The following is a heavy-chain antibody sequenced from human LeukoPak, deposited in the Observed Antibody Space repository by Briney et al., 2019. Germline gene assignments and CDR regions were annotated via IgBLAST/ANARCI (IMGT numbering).Heavy chain of an antibody. Sequence: GGSLRLSCAASGFTFNTYSMNWVRQAPGKGLEWVSSITRSSYIYYADSVKGRFTISRDNAKNSLYLQMNSLRAEDTAVYYCATGDYGAFDIWGQGTMVTVSS. V-gene: IGHV3-21*01. CDR2: ITRSSYI. J-gene: IGHJ3*02. D-gene: IGHD4-17*01. CDR1: GFTFNTYS. CDR3: ATGDYGAFDI.